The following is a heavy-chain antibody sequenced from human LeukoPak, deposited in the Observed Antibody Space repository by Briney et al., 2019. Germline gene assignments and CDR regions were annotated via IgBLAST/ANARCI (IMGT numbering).Heavy chain of an antibody. Sequence: ASVKVSCKTSGYTFNTYDINWVRQAPGQGLEWMGRISAYNGYRNYGQKFQGRVTMTTDTSTNTAYMELRSLRSDDTAMYYCARVGTGTRSFDSWGQGTLVTVSS. J-gene: IGHJ4*02. V-gene: IGHV1-18*01. CDR2: ISAYNGYR. CDR3: ARVGTGTRSFDS. D-gene: IGHD1/OR15-1a*01. CDR1: GYTFNTYD.